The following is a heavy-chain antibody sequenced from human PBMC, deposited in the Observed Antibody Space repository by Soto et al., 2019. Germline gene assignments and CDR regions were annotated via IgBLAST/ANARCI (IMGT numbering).Heavy chain of an antibody. Sequence: QVQLVESGGGMVQPGRSLRLSCAASGFTFSSYGMHWVRQAPGKGLEWVAVISYDGSNKYYADSVKGRFTISRDNSKNTLYLQMNSRRAEDTAVYYCAKDYYDSSGPIDYWGQGTLVTVSS. CDR2: ISYDGSNK. CDR3: AKDYYDSSGPIDY. D-gene: IGHD3-22*01. CDR1: GFTFSSYG. J-gene: IGHJ4*02. V-gene: IGHV3-30*18.